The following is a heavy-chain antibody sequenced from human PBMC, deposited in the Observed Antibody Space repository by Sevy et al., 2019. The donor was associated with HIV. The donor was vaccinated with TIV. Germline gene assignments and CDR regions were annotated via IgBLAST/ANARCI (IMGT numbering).Heavy chain of an antibody. J-gene: IGHJ6*02. CDR2: ISGSGDTI. D-gene: IGHD3-16*01. CDR1: RFILSDYY. CDR3: ARDHVKDGDLGDYYYFAMDV. Sequence: GGSLRLSCAASRFILSDYYMSWIRQAPGKGLEWISYISGSGDTIYYADSVKGRFTISRDNTKNSLYLQMNSLRAEDTAVYYCARDHVKDGDLGDYYYFAMDVWRQGTTVTVSS. V-gene: IGHV3-11*01.